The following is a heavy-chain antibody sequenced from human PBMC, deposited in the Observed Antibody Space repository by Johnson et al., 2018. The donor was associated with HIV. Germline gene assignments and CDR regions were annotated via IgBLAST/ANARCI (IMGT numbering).Heavy chain of an antibody. V-gene: IGHV3-66*01. Sequence: VQLVESGGGLVKPGGSLRLSCAASGFTFRNAWMSWIRQAPGKGLEWVSVIYSGGSTYYPDSVKGRFTISTDKAKNTLHLQMNSLRVEDTAVYYCAREWGVMTFGGVIPRNAFDIWGQGTMVTVSS. CDR3: AREWGVMTFGGVIPRNAFDI. D-gene: IGHD3-16*01. CDR2: IYSGGST. CDR1: GFTFRNAW. J-gene: IGHJ3*02.